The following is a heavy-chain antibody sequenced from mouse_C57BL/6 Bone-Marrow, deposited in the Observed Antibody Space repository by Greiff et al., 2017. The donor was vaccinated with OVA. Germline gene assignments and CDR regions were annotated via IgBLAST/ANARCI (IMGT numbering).Heavy chain of an antibody. J-gene: IGHJ4*01. V-gene: IGHV5-12*01. CDR1: GFTFSDYY. Sequence: DVMLVESGGGLVQPGGSLKLSCAASGFTFSDYYMYWVRQTPEKRLEWVAYISNGGGSTYYPDTVKGRFTISRDNAKNTLYLQMSRLKSEDTAMYYCARHERDAMDYWGQGTSVTVSS. CDR3: ARHERDAMDY. CDR2: ISNGGGST.